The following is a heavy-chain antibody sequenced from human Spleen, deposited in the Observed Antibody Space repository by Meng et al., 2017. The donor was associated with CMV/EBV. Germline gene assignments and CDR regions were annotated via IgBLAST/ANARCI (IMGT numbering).Heavy chain of an antibody. J-gene: IGHJ4*02. Sequence: QVQLVQSGAEVKKPGASVKVSCKTSGYIFTFYDVNWVRQAPGQGLEWMGWISAYNGNTNYAQKLQGRVTMTTDTSTSTAYMELRSLRSDDTAVYYCARTSYYPGQGFDYWGQGTLVTVSS. V-gene: IGHV1-18*01. D-gene: IGHD3-22*01. CDR2: ISAYNGNT. CDR3: ARTSYYPGQGFDY. CDR1: GYIFTFYD.